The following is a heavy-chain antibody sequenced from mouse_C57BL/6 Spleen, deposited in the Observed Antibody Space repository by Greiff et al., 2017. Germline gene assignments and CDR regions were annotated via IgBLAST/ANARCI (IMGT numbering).Heavy chain of an antibody. Sequence: QVQLKESGAELVRPGASVTLSCKASGYTFTDYEMHWVKQTPVHGLEWIGAIDPETGGTAYNQKFKGKAILTADKSSRTAYMELRSLTSEDSAVYYCTSNYETGWYFDVWGTGTTVTVSS. J-gene: IGHJ1*03. CDR2: IDPETGGT. D-gene: IGHD2-1*01. CDR1: GYTFTDYE. V-gene: IGHV1-15*01. CDR3: TSNYETGWYFDV.